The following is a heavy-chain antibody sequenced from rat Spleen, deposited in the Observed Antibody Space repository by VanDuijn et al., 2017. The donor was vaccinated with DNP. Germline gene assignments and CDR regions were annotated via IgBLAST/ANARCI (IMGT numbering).Heavy chain of an antibody. CDR3: VREEKGVDA. CDR2: FNQDNRTI. Sequence: EVKLVESGGGLVQPGRSLKFSCAASGFNFNDYWMGWVRQAPGKGREWIAEFNQDNRTIKYSSSLKDKFTIYRDNFQNTLYLQMSKLGSEDTAIYYCVREEKGVDAWGQGTSVTVSS. J-gene: IGHJ4*01. V-gene: IGHV4-2*01. D-gene: IGHD4-2*01. CDR1: GFNFNDYW.